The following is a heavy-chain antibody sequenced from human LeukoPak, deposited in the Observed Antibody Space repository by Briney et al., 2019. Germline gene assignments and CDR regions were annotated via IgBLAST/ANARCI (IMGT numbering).Heavy chain of an antibody. CDR3: ARVTLHDYGSGRYAFDI. Sequence: ASVKVSCKASGYTFINYGITWVRQAPGQGLEWMGWVNAYNGDTNYGQNFQGRVTVTTDTSTSTGYMGVKSLRSDDTAVYYCARVTLHDYGSGRYAFDIWGQGTMVTVSS. CDR2: VNAYNGDT. V-gene: IGHV1-18*01. D-gene: IGHD3-10*01. CDR1: GYTFINYG. J-gene: IGHJ3*02.